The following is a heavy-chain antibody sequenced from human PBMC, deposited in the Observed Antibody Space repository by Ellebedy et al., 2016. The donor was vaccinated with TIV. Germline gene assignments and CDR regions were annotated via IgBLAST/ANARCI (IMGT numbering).Heavy chain of an antibody. D-gene: IGHD3-3*01. CDR3: AASLGDQGVGYGDY. V-gene: IGHV3-66*01. CDR2: VYRGGNT. J-gene: IGHJ4*02. Sequence: GGSLRLSXSPSGLSVTSSFMSWVRQAPGRGLEWVAIVYRGGNTYYPDSLRDRFTISRDISKNTVYLQINILRPEDSALYYCAASLGDQGVGYGDYWGQGTLVTVSS. CDR1: GLSVTSSF.